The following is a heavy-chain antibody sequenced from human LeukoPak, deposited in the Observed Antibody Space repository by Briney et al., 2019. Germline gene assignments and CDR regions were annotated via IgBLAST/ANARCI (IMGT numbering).Heavy chain of an antibody. J-gene: IGHJ4*02. CDR1: GYTFTSYY. CDR2: INPSGGST. Sequence: ASVKVSCKASGYTFTSYYMHWVRQAPGQGLEWMGIINPSGGSTSYAQKFQGRVTMTRDTSTSTVYMGLSSLRSDDTAVYYCARATGYYYDSSGAFDYWGQGTLVTVSS. CDR3: ARATGYYYDSSGAFDY. V-gene: IGHV1-46*01. D-gene: IGHD3-22*01.